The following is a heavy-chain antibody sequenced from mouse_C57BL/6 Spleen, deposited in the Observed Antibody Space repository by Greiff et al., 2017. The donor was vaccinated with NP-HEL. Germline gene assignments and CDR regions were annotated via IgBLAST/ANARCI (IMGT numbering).Heavy chain of an antibody. D-gene: IGHD2-4*01. CDR3: AREREIRDYDVAMDY. Sequence: VHVKQSGAELVKPGASVKLSCTASGFNIKDYYMHWVKQRTEQGLEWIGRIDPEDGETKYAPKFQGKATITTDTSSNTAYLQLSSLTSEDTAVYYCAREREIRDYDVAMDYWGQGTSVTVSS. CDR2: IDPEDGET. J-gene: IGHJ4*01. CDR1: GFNIKDYY. V-gene: IGHV14-2*01.